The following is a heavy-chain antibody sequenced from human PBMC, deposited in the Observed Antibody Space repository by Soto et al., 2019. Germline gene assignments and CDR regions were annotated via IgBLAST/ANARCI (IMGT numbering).Heavy chain of an antibody. CDR2: IYYSGST. Sequence: NPSETLSLTCTVSGGSVSSGSYYWSWIRQPPGKGLEWIGYIYYSGSTNYNPSLKSRVTISVDTSKNQFSLKLSSVTAADTAVYYCAREMTYYDILTGPLRVDNWFDPWGQGTLVTVSS. CDR1: GGSVSSGSYY. CDR3: AREMTYYDILTGPLRVDNWFDP. V-gene: IGHV4-61*01. J-gene: IGHJ5*02. D-gene: IGHD3-9*01.